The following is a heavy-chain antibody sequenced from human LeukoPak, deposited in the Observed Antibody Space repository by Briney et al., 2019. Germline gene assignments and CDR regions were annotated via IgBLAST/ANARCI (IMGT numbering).Heavy chain of an antibody. CDR1: GFIFSNYA. V-gene: IGHV3-7*03. Sequence: GGSLRLSCAASGFIFSNYAMSWVRQAPGKGLEGVANIKKDGSGISYVESVKGRFIISRDNSRNSLYLQMNSLKVEDTAVYFCAGGNAMDVWGKGTAVTVYS. CDR3: AGGNAMDV. CDR2: IKKDGSGI. J-gene: IGHJ6*04.